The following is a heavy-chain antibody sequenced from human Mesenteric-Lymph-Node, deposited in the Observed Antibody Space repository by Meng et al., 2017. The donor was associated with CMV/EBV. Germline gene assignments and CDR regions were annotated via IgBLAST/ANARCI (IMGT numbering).Heavy chain of an antibody. J-gene: IGHJ4*02. CDR2: ISWNSGSI. D-gene: IGHD3-3*01. CDR3: ARHVYDFWSGYGIYFDY. V-gene: IGHV3-9*01. CDR1: GFTFDDYA. Sequence: SLKISCAASGFTFDDYAMHWVRQAPGKGLEWVSGISWNSGSIGYADSVKGRFTISRDNAKNSLYLQMNSLRAEDTALYYCARHVYDFWSGYGIYFDYWGQGSLVTVSS.